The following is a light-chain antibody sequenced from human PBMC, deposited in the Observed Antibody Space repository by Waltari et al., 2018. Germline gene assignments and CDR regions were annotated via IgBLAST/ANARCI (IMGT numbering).Light chain of an antibody. Sequence: SVLTQPPSASGTPGQGVTISCSGGASHIGNNVVNLYQQVPGNAPKLLTYRSDRRPAGVPDRFSGSKSGTSASLAISGLQSEDEADYYCAAWDDSLNGRWVFGGGTKVTVL. CDR1: ASHIGNNV. V-gene: IGLV1-44*01. CDR2: RSD. J-gene: IGLJ3*02. CDR3: AAWDDSLNGRWV.